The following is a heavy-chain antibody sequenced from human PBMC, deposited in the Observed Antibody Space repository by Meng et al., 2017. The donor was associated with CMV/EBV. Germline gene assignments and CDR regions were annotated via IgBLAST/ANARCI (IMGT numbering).Heavy chain of an antibody. CDR1: GFTFSSYW. CDR2: INSDGSST. Sequence: GESLKISCAAPGFTFSSYWMHWVRQAPGKGLVWVSRINSDGSSTSYADSVKGRFTISRDNAKNTLYLQMNSLRAEDTAVYYCARVPYCSSTSCYSTWGQGTTVTVSS. CDR3: ARVPYCSSTSCYST. V-gene: IGHV3-74*01. D-gene: IGHD2-2*01. J-gene: IGHJ6*02.